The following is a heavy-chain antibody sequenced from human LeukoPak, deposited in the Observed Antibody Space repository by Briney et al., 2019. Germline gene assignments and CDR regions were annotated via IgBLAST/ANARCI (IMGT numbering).Heavy chain of an antibody. D-gene: IGHD6-19*01. V-gene: IGHV1-8*01. CDR1: GYTFTSYD. CDR2: MNPNSGNT. Sequence: ASVKVSCKASGYTFTSYDINWVRQATGQGLEWMGWMNPNSGNTGYAQKFQGRVTMTRNTSISTAYMKLSSLRSEDTAVYYCARFGGSGWSSHFDYWGQGTLVTVSS. CDR3: ARFGGSGWSSHFDY. J-gene: IGHJ4*02.